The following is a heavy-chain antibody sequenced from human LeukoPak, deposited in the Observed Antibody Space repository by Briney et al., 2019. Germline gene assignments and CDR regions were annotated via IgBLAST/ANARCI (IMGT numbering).Heavy chain of an antibody. J-gene: IGHJ4*02. V-gene: IGHV1-2*02. D-gene: IGHD3-22*01. CDR3: ARDPSDCSGYYHYVRWYFDY. CDR1: GYTFTGYY. CDR2: INPNSGGT. Sequence: ASVKVSCKASGYTFTGYYMHWVRQAPGQGLEWMGWINPNSGGTNYAQKFQGRVTMTRDTSISTAYMELSRLRSDDTAVYYCARDPSDCSGYYHYVRWYFDYWGQGTLVTVSS.